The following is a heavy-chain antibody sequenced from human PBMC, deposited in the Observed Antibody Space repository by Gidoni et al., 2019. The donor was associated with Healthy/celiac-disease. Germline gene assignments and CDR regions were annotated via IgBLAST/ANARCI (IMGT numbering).Heavy chain of an antibody. J-gene: IGHJ4*02. Sequence: QVQLVESGGGVVQPGRSLRLSCAASGFTFRSYAMHWVRQAPGKGLEWVAVISYDGSNKYYADSVKGRFTISRDNSKNTLYLQMNSLRAEDTAVYYCAREQSYYYDSSGLDYWGQGTLVTVSS. V-gene: IGHV3-30*04. D-gene: IGHD3-22*01. CDR1: GFTFRSYA. CDR3: AREQSYYYDSSGLDY. CDR2: ISYDGSNK.